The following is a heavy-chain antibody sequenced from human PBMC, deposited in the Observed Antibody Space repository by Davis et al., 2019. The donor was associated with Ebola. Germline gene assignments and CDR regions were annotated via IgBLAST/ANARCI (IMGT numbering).Heavy chain of an antibody. Sequence: GESLKISCKGSGYSFTSYWIGWVRQTPGEDLEWMGIIHPADSDTRYSPSFQGQVTISADKSISTAYLQWSSLKASDTAMYYCARQQVVGGFFDYWGQGTLVTVSS. CDR3: ARQQVVGGFFDY. D-gene: IGHD2-15*01. J-gene: IGHJ4*02. CDR2: IHPADSDT. V-gene: IGHV5-51*01. CDR1: GYSFTSYW.